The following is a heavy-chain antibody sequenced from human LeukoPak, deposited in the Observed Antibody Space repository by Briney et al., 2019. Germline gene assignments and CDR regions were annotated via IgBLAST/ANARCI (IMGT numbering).Heavy chain of an antibody. D-gene: IGHD1-1*01. CDR1: GYTFSGYY. Sequence: ASVNVSCKASGYTFSGYYMHWVRQAPGQGLEWMGWINPNSGGTNYAQKFQGRVTMTRDTSISTAYMELSRLTSDDTAVYFCARDQSPAFSHSYNFDTWGQGTLVTSPS. CDR2: INPNSGGT. V-gene: IGHV1-2*02. J-gene: IGHJ4*02. CDR3: ARDQSPAFSHSYNFDT.